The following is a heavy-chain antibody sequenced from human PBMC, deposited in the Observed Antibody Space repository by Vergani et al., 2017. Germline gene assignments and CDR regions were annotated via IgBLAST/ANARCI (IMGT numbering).Heavy chain of an antibody. CDR3: ARVRSGSGSYIDY. J-gene: IGHJ4*02. Sequence: EVQLVESGGGLIQPGGSLRLSCAASGFTVSSNYMSWVRQAPGKGLEWVSVIYSGGSTYYADSVKGRFTISRDNAKNSLYLQMNSLRAEDTAVYYCARVRSGSGSYIDYWGQGTLVTVSS. CDR2: IYSGGST. D-gene: IGHD3-10*01. V-gene: IGHV3-53*01. CDR1: GFTVSSNY.